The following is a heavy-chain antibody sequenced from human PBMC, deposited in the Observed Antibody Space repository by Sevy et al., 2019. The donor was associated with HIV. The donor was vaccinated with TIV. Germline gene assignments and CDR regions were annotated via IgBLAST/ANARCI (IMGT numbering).Heavy chain of an antibody. Sequence: SETLSLTCTVSGGSISSSSYYWGWIRQPPGKGLEWIGSIYYSGSTYYNPSLKSRVTISVDTSKNQFSPKLSSVTAADTDVYYCATPSHDYGDYLFDYWGQGTLVTVSS. V-gene: IGHV4-39*01. CDR3: ATPSHDYGDYLFDY. CDR1: GGSISSSSYY. J-gene: IGHJ4*02. CDR2: IYYSGST. D-gene: IGHD4-17*01.